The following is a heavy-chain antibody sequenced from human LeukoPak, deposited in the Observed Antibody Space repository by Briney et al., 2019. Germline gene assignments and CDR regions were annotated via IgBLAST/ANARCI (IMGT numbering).Heavy chain of an antibody. J-gene: IGHJ3*02. CDR1: GGSISSGGYS. V-gene: IGHV4-30-2*01. D-gene: IGHD4-17*01. Sequence: SETLSLTCAVSGGSISSGGYSWSWIRQPPGKGLEWIGYIYHSGSTYYNPSLKSRVTISVDRSKNQFSPKLSSVTAADTAVYYCARDGLRNAFDIWGQGTMVTVSS. CDR2: IYHSGST. CDR3: ARDGLRNAFDI.